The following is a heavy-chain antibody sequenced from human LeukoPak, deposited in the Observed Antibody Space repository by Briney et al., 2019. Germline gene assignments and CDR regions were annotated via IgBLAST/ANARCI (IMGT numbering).Heavy chain of an antibody. CDR3: ARDGLWIQNDFDI. Sequence: PSETLSLTCAVSGGSISSGGYSWGWIRQPPGKGLEWIAYIYYTGNTYFNPSLKSRVTISVDTSKNQFSLKLRSVTAADTAVYYCARDGLWIQNDFDIWGQGTMVTVSS. D-gene: IGHD5-18*01. V-gene: IGHV4-30-4*07. J-gene: IGHJ3*02. CDR1: GGSISSGGYS. CDR2: IYYTGNT.